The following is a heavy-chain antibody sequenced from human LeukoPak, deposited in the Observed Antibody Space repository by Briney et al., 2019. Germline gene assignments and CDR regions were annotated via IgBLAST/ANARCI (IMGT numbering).Heavy chain of an antibody. Sequence: GGSLRLSCAASGFIVSNNYMNWVRQAPGKGLEWVSIIYSGGGTYYADSVKGRFTISRDNSKNTLYLQMNSLRADDTAVYYCARGCHYERSGYCPFDYWGPGTLVTVSS. CDR1: GFIVSNNY. V-gene: IGHV3-53*01. D-gene: IGHD3-22*01. J-gene: IGHJ4*02. CDR2: IYSGGGT. CDR3: ARGCHYERSGYCPFDY.